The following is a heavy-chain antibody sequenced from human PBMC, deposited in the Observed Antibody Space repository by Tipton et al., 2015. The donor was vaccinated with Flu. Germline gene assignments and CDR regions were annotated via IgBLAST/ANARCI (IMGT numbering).Heavy chain of an antibody. CDR2: ISYDGSNK. Sequence: QLVQSGGGVVQPGRSLRLSCAASGFTFSSYGMHWVRQAPGQGLEWVAVISYDGSNKYYADSVKGRFTISRDNSKNTLYLQMSRLRPEDTAVYYCAKDTAPRFLEWLNAWGQGTMVMVSS. D-gene: IGHD3-3*01. V-gene: IGHV3-30*18. J-gene: IGHJ3*01. CDR1: GFTFSSYG. CDR3: AKDTAPRFLEWLNA.